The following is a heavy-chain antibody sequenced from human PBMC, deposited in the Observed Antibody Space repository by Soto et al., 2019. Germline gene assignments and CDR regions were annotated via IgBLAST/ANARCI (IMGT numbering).Heavy chain of an antibody. CDR1: GYTFTSYA. J-gene: IGHJ4*02. Sequence: QVQLVQSGAEVKKPGASVKVSCKASGYTFTSYAMHWVRQAPGQRLEWMGWINAGNGNTKYSQKFQGRVTITRDTSASTAYMERSSLRSEDTSVYYCARGHWGSVGYFAYWGQGTLVTVSS. D-gene: IGHD7-27*01. CDR3: ARGHWGSVGYFAY. CDR2: INAGNGNT. V-gene: IGHV1-3*01.